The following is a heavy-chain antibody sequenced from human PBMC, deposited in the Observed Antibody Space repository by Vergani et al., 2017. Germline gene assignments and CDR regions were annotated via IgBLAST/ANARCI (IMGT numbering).Heavy chain of an antibody. Sequence: EVQLVESGGDLEQPGRSLRLSCRASGFTFTDYGISWVRQAPGKGLEWVGIVRNKEDGGTPEHSGSVKGRFTISRDDSKAIAYLQMNSLKTEETAVYYCTTGFPGSSWSTYWGQGTLVTVSS. D-gene: IGHD6-13*01. V-gene: IGHV3-49*04. CDR2: VRNKEDGGTP. J-gene: IGHJ4*01. CDR3: TTGFPGSSWSTY. CDR1: GFTFTDYG.